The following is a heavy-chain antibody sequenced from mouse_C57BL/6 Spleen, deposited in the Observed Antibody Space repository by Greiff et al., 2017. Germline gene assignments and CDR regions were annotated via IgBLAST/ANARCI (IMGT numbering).Heavy chain of an antibody. CDR2: IPPNSGST. V-gene: IGHV1-64*01. CDR3: ARMNYGNYGGY. J-gene: IGHJ2*01. CDR1: GYTFTSYW. Sequence: VQLQQPGAELVKPGASVKLSCKASGYTFTSYWMHWVKQRPGQGLEWIGMIPPNSGSTNYNEKFKSKATLTVDKSSSTAYMQLSSLTSEDAAVYYCARMNYGNYGGYWGQGTTLTVSS. D-gene: IGHD2-1*01.